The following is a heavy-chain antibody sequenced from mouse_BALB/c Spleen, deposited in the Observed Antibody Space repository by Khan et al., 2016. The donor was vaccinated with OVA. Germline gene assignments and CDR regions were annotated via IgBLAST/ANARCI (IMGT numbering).Heavy chain of an antibody. J-gene: IGHJ2*01. Sequence: QVQLQQSGAELVKAGASVKMSCKASGYTFTSYWMHWVKQRLGQGLEWFAETNPTNGRTYYNEKFKSKATLTVDKSSSTAYMLLSGPTVEDYAVYYCARIKKIVATYFDYWGQDTTLTVSS. D-gene: IGHD1-1*01. CDR3: ARIKKIVATYFDY. CDR2: TNPTNGRT. V-gene: IGHV1S81*02. CDR1: GYTFTSYW.